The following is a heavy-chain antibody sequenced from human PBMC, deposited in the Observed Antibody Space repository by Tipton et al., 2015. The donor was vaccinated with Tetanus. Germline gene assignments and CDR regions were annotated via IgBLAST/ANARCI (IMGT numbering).Heavy chain of an antibody. V-gene: IGHV4-31*03. CDR3: ARDQARGARGWNYFDY. J-gene: IGHJ4*02. CDR1: GGSISSGGYY. Sequence: GLVKPSQTPSLTCTVSGGSISSGGYYWSWIRQHPGKGLEWIGDIYYSGSTYCNPSLKSRVTISVDTSKNQFSLKLNSVTAADTAVYYCARDQARGARGWNYFDYWGQGTLVTVSS. CDR2: IYYSGST. D-gene: IGHD1-26*01.